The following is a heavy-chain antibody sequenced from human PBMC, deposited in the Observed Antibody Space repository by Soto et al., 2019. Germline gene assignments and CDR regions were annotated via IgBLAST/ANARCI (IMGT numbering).Heavy chain of an antibody. CDR3: AREITGYYDFWSGPDFDY. Sequence: QVQLVESGGGVVQPGRSLRLSCAASGFTFSSYGMHWVRQAPGKGLEWVAVIWYDGSNKYYADSVKGRFTISRDNSKKTLYLQMNSLRAEDTAVYYCAREITGYYDFWSGPDFDYWGQGTLVTVSS. CDR1: GFTFSSYG. CDR2: IWYDGSNK. D-gene: IGHD3-3*01. V-gene: IGHV3-33*01. J-gene: IGHJ4*02.